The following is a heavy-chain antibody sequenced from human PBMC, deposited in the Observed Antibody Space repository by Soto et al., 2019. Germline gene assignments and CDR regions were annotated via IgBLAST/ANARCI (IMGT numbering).Heavy chain of an antibody. CDR3: ASDSHSQQPNHRWGGGYMDV. Sequence: QLQLEESGPGLVKPSQTLSLTCAVSGGSISNGGYYWSWIRQHPGKGLEWIGSIYFSGSTYYNPSLKSRVTISGATPKSQFSLKRSSVTAADTAVDYCASDSHSQQPNHRWGGGYMDVWGKGTTVTVSS. J-gene: IGHJ6*03. V-gene: IGHV4-31*11. D-gene: IGHD6-13*01. CDR1: GGSISNGGYY. CDR2: IYFSGST.